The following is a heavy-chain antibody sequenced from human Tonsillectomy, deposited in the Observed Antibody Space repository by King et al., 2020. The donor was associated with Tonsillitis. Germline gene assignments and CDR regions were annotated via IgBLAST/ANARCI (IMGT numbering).Heavy chain of an antibody. CDR1: GFTFSSYR. D-gene: IGHD5-18*01. Sequence: VQLVESGGGLVQPGGSLRLSCAASGFTFSSYRMDWVRQAPGKGLEWVAYIDTGGGPTHYADSVEGRFIISRADAKQSLDLQMSSLRVEDTAVYYCVREASYGYQYLEYWGQGSLVTVSS. V-gene: IGHV3-48*01. CDR2: IDTGGGPT. J-gene: IGHJ4*02. CDR3: VREASYGYQYLEY.